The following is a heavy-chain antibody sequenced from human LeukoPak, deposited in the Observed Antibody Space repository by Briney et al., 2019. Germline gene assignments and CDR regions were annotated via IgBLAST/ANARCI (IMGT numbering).Heavy chain of an antibody. J-gene: IGHJ3*02. D-gene: IGHD3-3*01. CDR2: INHSGST. CDR3: ARVPVLRFLEWLPVDAFDI. V-gene: IGHV4-34*01. Sequence: PLETLSLTCAVYGGSFSGYYWSWIRQPPGKGVEWSGEINHSGSTNYNPSLKSRVTISVDTSKNQFSLKLSSVTAADTAVYYCARVPVLRFLEWLPVDAFDIWGQGTMVTVSS. CDR1: GGSFSGYY.